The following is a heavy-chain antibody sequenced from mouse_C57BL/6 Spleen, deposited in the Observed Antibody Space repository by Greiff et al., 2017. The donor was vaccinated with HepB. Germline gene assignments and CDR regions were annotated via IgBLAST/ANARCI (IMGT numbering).Heavy chain of an antibody. J-gene: IGHJ1*03. CDR2: IYPGSGST. Sequence: QVQLQQPGAELVKPGASVKMSCKASGYTFTSYWITWVKQRPGQGLEWIGDIYPGSGSTNYNEKFKSKATLTVDTSSSPAYMQLSSLTSEDSTVYYCARDGSSRWYFDVWGTGTTVTVSS. V-gene: IGHV1-55*01. D-gene: IGHD1-1*01. CDR1: GYTFTSYW. CDR3: ARDGSSRWYFDV.